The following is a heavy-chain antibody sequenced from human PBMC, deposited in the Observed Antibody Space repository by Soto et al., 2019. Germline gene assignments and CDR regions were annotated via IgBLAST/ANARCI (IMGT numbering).Heavy chain of an antibody. CDR2: ISANFGNT. V-gene: IGHV1-18*01. CDR1: GGTFSSYA. Sequence: ASVKVSCKASGGTFSSYAISWVRQAPGQGLEWMGGISANFGNTNYAQKFQGRVTMTTDTSTSTAYMELRSLRSDDTAVYYCTRGNWFDPWGQGTLVTVSS. J-gene: IGHJ5*02. CDR3: TRGNWFDP.